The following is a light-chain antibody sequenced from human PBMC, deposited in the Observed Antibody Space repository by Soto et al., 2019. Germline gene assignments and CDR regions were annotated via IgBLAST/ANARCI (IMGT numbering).Light chain of an antibody. J-gene: IGKJ1*01. V-gene: IGKV1-39*01. CDR1: QSISSY. Sequence: DIQMTQSPSSLSASVGDRVTITCRASQSISSYLNWYQQKPGKAPKLLIYAASSLQSGVTSRFRGSGSVTDFTFTISALQPDDFATYYCQQSYSTPPTFGQGTKVDI. CDR2: AAS. CDR3: QQSYSTPPT.